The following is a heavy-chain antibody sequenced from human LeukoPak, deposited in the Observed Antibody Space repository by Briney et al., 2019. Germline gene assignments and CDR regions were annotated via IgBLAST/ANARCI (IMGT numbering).Heavy chain of an antibody. V-gene: IGHV3-23*01. D-gene: IGHD3-10*01. CDR1: GFTFSSYA. CDR2: ISGSGGST. J-gene: IGHJ4*02. Sequence: GVSLRLSCAASGFTFSSYAMSWVRQAPGPGLESVSGISGSGGSTYHADSVKGRFTISRDNSKNTLYLQMTSLRAEDTAVYYCAKELYSYGSGCYGYWGQGTLVTVVS. CDR3: AKELYSYGSGCYGY.